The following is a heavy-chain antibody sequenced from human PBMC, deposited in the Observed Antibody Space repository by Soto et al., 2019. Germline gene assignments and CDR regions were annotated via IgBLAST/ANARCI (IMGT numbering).Heavy chain of an antibody. CDR3: ARENDFWSGYYPAGAFDI. D-gene: IGHD3-3*01. CDR1: VGSISIYY. Sequence: SETLAFSCTFSVGSISIYYWSWIRQPPGRGLEWIGYIYYSGSTNYNPSLKSRVTISVDTSKNQFSLKLSSVTAADTAVYYCARENDFWSGYYPAGAFDIWGQGTMFTVSS. V-gene: IGHV4-59*01. J-gene: IGHJ3*02. CDR2: IYYSGST.